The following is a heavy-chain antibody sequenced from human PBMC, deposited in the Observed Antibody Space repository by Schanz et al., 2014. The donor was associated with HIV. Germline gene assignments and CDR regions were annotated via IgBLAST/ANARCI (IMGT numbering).Heavy chain of an antibody. D-gene: IGHD3-10*01. V-gene: IGHV3-23*04. CDR2: ISGSGIST. Sequence: VQLVESGGGVVQPGRSLRLSCAASGFTFSSYGMHWVRQAPGKGLEWVSVISGSGISTYYADSVKGRLTISRDNSKNTLYLQMNSLRAEDTAVYYCAKGQRGIVRGDIDYWGQGTLVTVSS. CDR3: AKGQRGIVRGDIDY. J-gene: IGHJ4*02. CDR1: GFTFSSYG.